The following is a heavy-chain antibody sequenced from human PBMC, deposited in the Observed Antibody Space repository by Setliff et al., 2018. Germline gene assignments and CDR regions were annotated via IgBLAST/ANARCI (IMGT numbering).Heavy chain of an antibody. J-gene: IGHJ4*02. V-gene: IGHV4-59*01. CDR2: IYYSGST. Sequence: TSETLSLTCTVSGGSISSYYWSWIRQPPGKGLEWIGYIYYSGSTNYNPSLKSRVTISVDTSKNQFSLKLSSVTAADTAVYYCARGGYYYIRSYFDYWGQGTLVTVSS. CDR1: GGSISSYY. D-gene: IGHD3-22*01. CDR3: ARGGYYYIRSYFDY.